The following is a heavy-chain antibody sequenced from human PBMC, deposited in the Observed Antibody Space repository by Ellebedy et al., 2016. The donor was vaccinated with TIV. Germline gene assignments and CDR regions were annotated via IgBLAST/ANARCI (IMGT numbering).Heavy chain of an antibody. J-gene: IGHJ4*02. CDR2: ISYDGSNK. D-gene: IGHD3-22*01. CDR1: GFTFSSYG. CDR3: ARDYYYYDSSGYFDY. V-gene: IGHV3-30*03. Sequence: GGSLRLSXAASGFTFSSYGMHWVRQAQGKGLEWVAVISYDGSNKYYADSVKGRFTISRDNSKNTLYLQMNSLRAEDTAVYYCARDYYYYDSSGYFDYWGQGTLVTVSS.